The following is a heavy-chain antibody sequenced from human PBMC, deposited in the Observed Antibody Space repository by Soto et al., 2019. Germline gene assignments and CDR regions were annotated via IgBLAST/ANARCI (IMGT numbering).Heavy chain of an antibody. V-gene: IGHV1-2*04. CDR3: ARASYYDSSGLDY. CDR1: GYTFTGYY. J-gene: IGHJ4*02. CDR2: INPNSGGT. D-gene: IGHD3-22*01. Sequence: QVQLVQSGAEVKKPGASVKVSYKASGYTFTGYYMHWVRQAPGQGLEWMGWINPNSGGTNYAQKFQGWVTMTRDTSISTAYMELSRLRSDDTAVYYCARASYYDSSGLDYWGQGTLVTVS.